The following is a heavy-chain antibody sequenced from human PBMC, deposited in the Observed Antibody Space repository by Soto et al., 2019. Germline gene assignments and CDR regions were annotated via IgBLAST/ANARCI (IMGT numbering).Heavy chain of an antibody. CDR1: GGSISSYY. Sequence: SETLSLTCTVSGGSISSYYWSWIRQPPGKGLEWIGYIYYSGSTNYNPSLKSRVTISVDTSKNQFSLKLSSVTAADTAVYYCARDEIRGYYYYGMDVWGQGTTVTVSS. CDR3: ARDEIRGYYYYGMDV. V-gene: IGHV4-59*01. J-gene: IGHJ6*02. CDR2: IYYSGST.